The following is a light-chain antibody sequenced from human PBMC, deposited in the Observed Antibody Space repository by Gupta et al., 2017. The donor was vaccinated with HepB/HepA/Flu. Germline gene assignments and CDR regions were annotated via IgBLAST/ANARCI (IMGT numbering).Light chain of an antibody. CDR2: DAS. CDR3: QQRSNWPLT. CDR1: QSVSSY. Sequence: DIVLPQSPATLSLSPGDRATLSCRASQSVSSYLAWYQQKPGQAPRLLIYDASNRATGIPARFSGSGSGTDFTLTISSLEPEDFAVYYCQQRSNWPLTFGGGTKVEIK. J-gene: IGKJ4*01. V-gene: IGKV3-11*01.